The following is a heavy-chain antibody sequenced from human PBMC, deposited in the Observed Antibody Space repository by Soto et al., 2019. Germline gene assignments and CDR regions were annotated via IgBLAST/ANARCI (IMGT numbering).Heavy chain of an antibody. D-gene: IGHD6-19*01. V-gene: IGHV1-18*01. CDR1: GYTFTSYG. J-gene: IGHJ4*02. CDR3: ARGYSSGGRSFDY. Sequence: GPSGKVSCKTSGYTFTSYGISWVRQAPGQGLEWMGRINPYNGNTNYAQKFQGRVTMTTDTSTSTVYMELTSLRSEDTAVYYCARGYSSGGRSFDYWGQGALVPVSS. CDR2: INPYNGNT.